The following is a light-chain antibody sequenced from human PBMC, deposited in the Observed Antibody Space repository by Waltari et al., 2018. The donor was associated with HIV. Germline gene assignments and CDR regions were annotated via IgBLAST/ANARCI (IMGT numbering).Light chain of an antibody. Sequence: QSVLTQPPSASGTPGQRVTISCSGSSSNIGDNYVYWYQQHPGTAPKLLVYRKYQPPSRVPVRISGSKSGTSASLAISGLRSEDEGDFYCASWDDSLRNWVFGGGTKLTVL. J-gene: IGLJ3*02. CDR3: ASWDDSLRNWV. V-gene: IGLV1-47*01. CDR1: SSNIGDNY. CDR2: RKY.